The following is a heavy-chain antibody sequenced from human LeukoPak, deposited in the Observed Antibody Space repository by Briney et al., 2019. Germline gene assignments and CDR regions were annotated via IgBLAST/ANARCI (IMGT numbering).Heavy chain of an antibody. CDR1: GFTFSSYA. D-gene: IGHD6-13*01. V-gene: IGHV3-23*01. J-gene: IGHJ4*02. Sequence: GGSLRLSCAASGFTFSSYAMSWVRQAPGKGLEWVSGISGSGGTTYYVDSVKGRFTISRDNSKNTLYLQINSLRAEDTAVYYCARGIAAAGTGLFNWGQGTLLTVSS. CDR2: ISGSGGTT. CDR3: ARGIAAAGTGLFN.